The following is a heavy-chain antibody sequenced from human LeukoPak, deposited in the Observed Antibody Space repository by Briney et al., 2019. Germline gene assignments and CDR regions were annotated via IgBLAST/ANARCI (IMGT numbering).Heavy chain of an antibody. V-gene: IGHV3-30*04. CDR2: ISYDGSNK. D-gene: IGHD3-22*01. J-gene: IGHJ4*02. Sequence: GGSLRLSCAASGFTFSSYAMHWVRQAPGKGLEWVAVISYDGSNKYYADSVKGRFTISRDNSKNTLYLQMNSLRAEDTAVYYCARGAYYYDSSGYYGGDYWGQGTLVTVSS. CDR1: GFTFSSYA. CDR3: ARGAYYYDSSGYYGGDY.